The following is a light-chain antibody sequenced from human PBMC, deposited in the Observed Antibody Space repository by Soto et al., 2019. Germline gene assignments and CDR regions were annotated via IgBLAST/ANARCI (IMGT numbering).Light chain of an antibody. CDR1: QSISSW. Sequence: DIQLTQSPSTLSASVGDRVTITCRASQSISSWLAWYQQKPGKAPKFLIYKTSNLESGVPSRFSGSGSGTEVTLTTSSPAPDDFATYYWQNYNTYFWRFGQGTKVEIK. CDR3: QNYNTYFWR. CDR2: KTS. V-gene: IGKV1-5*03. J-gene: IGKJ1*01.